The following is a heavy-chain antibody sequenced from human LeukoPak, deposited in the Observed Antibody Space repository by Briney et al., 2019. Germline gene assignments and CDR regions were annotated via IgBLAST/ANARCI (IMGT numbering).Heavy chain of an antibody. D-gene: IGHD1-26*01. CDR3: AKEVAGGSYY. CDR1: GFTFSSTW. Sequence: GGSLRLSCAASGFTFSSTWMHWFRQAPGKGPVWVSRIHSDGSSTIYADSVKGRFTISRDNARNTLYLQMNSLRAEDTAVYYCAKEVAGGSYYWGQGTLVTVSS. V-gene: IGHV3-74*01. J-gene: IGHJ4*02. CDR2: IHSDGSST.